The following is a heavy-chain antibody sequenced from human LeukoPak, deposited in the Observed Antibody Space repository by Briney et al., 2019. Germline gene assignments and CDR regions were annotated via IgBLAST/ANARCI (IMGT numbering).Heavy chain of an antibody. CDR3: AKYSSWYLEGMDV. V-gene: IGHV3-66*01. CDR1: GFTVSRNY. Sequence: GGSLRLSCAASGFTVSRNYMSWVRQAPGKGLDWVSVTYSDGRTFYADSVKGRFTISRDNSKNTLYLHMNSLRAEDTAVYYCAKYSSWYLEGMDVWGQGTTVTVSS. D-gene: IGHD6-13*01. J-gene: IGHJ6*02. CDR2: TYSDGRT.